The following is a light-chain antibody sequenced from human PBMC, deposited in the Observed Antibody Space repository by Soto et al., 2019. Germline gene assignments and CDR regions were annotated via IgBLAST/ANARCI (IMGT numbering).Light chain of an antibody. CDR2: DVT. Sequence: QSVLTQPPSVSGAPGQRVTISCTGSSSNIGAGYDVSWYQQHPGKAPKLLIYDVTRRPSGVPDRFSGSKSGNTASLTISGLQAEDEADYFCCSYAGSYTLVFGGGTKVTVL. CDR3: CSYAGSYTLV. CDR1: SSNIGAGYD. J-gene: IGLJ2*01. V-gene: IGLV2-11*01.